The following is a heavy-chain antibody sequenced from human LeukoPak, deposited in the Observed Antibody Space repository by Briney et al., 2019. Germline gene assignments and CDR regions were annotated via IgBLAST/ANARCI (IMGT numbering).Heavy chain of an antibody. V-gene: IGHV4-39*01. D-gene: IGHD6-13*01. CDR1: GGSISSSTYY. CDR3: ARRESSNWD. J-gene: IGHJ4*02. CDR2: IFYSGST. Sequence: PSETLSLTCTVSGGSISSSTYYWGWIRQPPGKGLEWIGSIFYSGSTYYNPSLKSRVTISVDTSKNQFSLKLNSVTAADTAVYYCARRESSNWDWGQGTLVTVPS.